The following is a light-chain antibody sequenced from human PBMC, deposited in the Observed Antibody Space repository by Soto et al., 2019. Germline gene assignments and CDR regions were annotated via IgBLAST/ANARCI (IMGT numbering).Light chain of an antibody. J-gene: IGKJ4*01. Sequence: DIVLTQSPGTLSLSPGERATLSCRASQSLTTNYLAWYQQKPGQAPRLLIYDASSRATGIPDRFSGSGSGTDFTLTIARLQPDDFAVFYCQQGVTFGGGTKVEIK. V-gene: IGKV3-20*01. CDR2: DAS. CDR1: QSLTTNY. CDR3: QQGVT.